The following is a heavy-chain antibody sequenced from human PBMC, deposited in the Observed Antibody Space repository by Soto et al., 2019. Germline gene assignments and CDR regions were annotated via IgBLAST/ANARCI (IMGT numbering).Heavy chain of an antibody. CDR1: GGSISSSNW. V-gene: IGHV4-4*02. CDR3: ARAGGSGSYLPSLYYYYGMDV. CDR2: IYHSGST. Sequence: KTSETLSLTCAVSGGSISSSNWWSWVRQPPGKGLEWIGEIYHSGSTNYNPSLKSRVTISVDKSKNQFSLKLSSVTAADTAVYYCARAGGSGSYLPSLYYYYGMDVWGQGTTVTVSS. J-gene: IGHJ6*02. D-gene: IGHD3-10*01.